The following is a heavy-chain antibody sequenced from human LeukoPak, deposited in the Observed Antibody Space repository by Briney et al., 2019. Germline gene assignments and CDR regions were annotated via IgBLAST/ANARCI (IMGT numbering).Heavy chain of an antibody. CDR3: AKVPSDYFDY. J-gene: IGHJ4*02. V-gene: IGHV3-23*01. CDR1: GFTFSSYA. Sequence: GGSLRLSCAASGFTFSSYAMSWVRHAPGQGLECISGFSGSGGSTYYADSVKGRFTISRDNSKNTLYLQMNSLRAEDTAVYYCAKVPSDYFDYWGQGTLVTVSS. CDR2: FSGSGGST.